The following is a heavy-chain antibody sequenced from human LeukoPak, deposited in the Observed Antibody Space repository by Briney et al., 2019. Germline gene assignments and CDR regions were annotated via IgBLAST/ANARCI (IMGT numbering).Heavy chain of an antibody. V-gene: IGHV3-9*03. Sequence: GGSLRLSCAASGFTFDDYAMHWVRQAPGKGLEWVSGISWNSGSIGYADSVKGRFTISRDNAKNSLYLQMNSLRAEDMALYYCAKDRAKYSSGWYGGDYFDYWGQGTLVAVSS. D-gene: IGHD6-19*01. CDR2: ISWNSGSI. CDR1: GFTFDDYA. J-gene: IGHJ4*02. CDR3: AKDRAKYSSGWYGGDYFDY.